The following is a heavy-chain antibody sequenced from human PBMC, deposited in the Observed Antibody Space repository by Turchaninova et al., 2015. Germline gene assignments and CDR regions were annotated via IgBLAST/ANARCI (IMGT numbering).Heavy chain of an antibody. J-gene: IGHJ4*02. Sequence: QVQLQQWGAGVLKPSETLSLTCAVYGGSFSGYYWRWVRQPPGKGRGWIGEINHSGSTNYNPSLKSRVTISVDTSKNQFSLKLNSVTAADTAVYYCARDGVAGQNFDSWGQGTLVTVSS. V-gene: IGHV4-34*01. CDR3: ARDGVAGQNFDS. D-gene: IGHD6-19*01. CDR1: GGSFSGYY. CDR2: INHSGST.